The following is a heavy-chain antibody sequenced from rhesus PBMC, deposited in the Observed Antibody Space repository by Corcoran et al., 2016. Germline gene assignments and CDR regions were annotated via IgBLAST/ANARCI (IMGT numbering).Heavy chain of an antibody. V-gene: IGHV4-93*01. CDR2: IYVWGVAS. CDR1: GGXIXSSNW. D-gene: IGHD3-40*01. Sequence: QVQLQESGPAVVKPXETLSITCAVAGGXIXSSNWWXWNXQXPXXXXEGGGGLXGXGVIYVWGVASAYYPTLQVTYTXXKDSSKSPFSLRLCSVTAAATAVYSCAREGAVLVVSPWGQGVLVTVSS. CDR3: AREGAVLVVSP. J-gene: IGHJ4*01.